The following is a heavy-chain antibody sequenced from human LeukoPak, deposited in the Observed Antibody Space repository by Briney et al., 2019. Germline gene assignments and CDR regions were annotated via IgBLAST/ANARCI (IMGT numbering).Heavy chain of an antibody. Sequence: SETLSLTCTVSGGSISSYYWSWIRQPPGKGLEWIGYIYYSGSTNYNPSLKSRVTISVDTYKNQFSLKLSSVTAADTAVYYCAGSSGWYIWFDPWGQGTLVTVSS. V-gene: IGHV4-59*01. J-gene: IGHJ5*02. D-gene: IGHD6-19*01. CDR1: GGSISSYY. CDR2: IYYSGST. CDR3: AGSSGWYIWFDP.